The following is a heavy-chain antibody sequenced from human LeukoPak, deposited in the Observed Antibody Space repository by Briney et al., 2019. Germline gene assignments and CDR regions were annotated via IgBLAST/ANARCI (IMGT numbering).Heavy chain of an antibody. CDR2: IYYSGST. D-gene: IGHD3-22*01. V-gene: IGHV4-59*01. CDR1: GGSISSYY. J-gene: IGHJ3*02. Sequence: SETLSLTCTVSGGSISSYYWSWIRQPPGKGLEWIGYIYYSGSTNYNPSLKSRVTVSVDTSKNQFSLKLSSVTAADTAVYYCARGGLPGDSNGPDDAFDIWGQGTMVTVSS. CDR3: ARGGLPGDSNGPDDAFDI.